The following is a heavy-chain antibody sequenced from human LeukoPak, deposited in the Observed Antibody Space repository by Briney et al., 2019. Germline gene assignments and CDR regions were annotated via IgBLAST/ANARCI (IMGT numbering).Heavy chain of an antibody. J-gene: IGHJ4*02. V-gene: IGHV3-11*04. CDR3: ARVFWYSVNTGYYSDF. CDR2: ITSNCSNI. CDR1: EFVFSNHA. D-gene: IGHD3-22*01. Sequence: GGSLRLSCVASEFVFSNHAMIWIRQAPGKGLEWISSITSNCSNIFYANSVRGRFTISSDNANNSLHLQMNSLRAEDTAVYYCARVFWYSVNTGYYSDFWGPGPLVTVPS.